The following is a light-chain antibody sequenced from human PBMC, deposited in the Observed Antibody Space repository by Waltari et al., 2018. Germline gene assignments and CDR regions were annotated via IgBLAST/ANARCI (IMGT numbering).Light chain of an antibody. CDR2: GVS. CDR3: SSYTGSSTLVI. J-gene: IGLJ2*01. V-gene: IGLV2-14*01. Sequence: QSALTQPASVSGSPGQSITISCTGSSSDVGTYDYVSWYQPHPGKAPKLIFLGVSNRPSGVCNRFSGSKSGNTASLTISGVQAEDEADYYCSSYTGSSTLVIFGGGTKLTVL. CDR1: SSDVGTYDY.